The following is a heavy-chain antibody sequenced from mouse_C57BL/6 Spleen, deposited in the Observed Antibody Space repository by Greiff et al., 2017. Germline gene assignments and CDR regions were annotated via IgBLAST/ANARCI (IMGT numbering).Heavy chain of an antibody. Sequence: VQLQQPGAELVKPGASVKMSCKASGYTFTSYWITWVKQRPGQGLEWIGDIYPGSGSTNYNEKFKGKATLTVDTSSSTAYMQLSSLTSEDSAVYYCARYYYGNYGVNYWGQGTTLTVSS. CDR1: GYTFTSYW. V-gene: IGHV1-55*01. CDR3: ARYYYGNYGVNY. D-gene: IGHD2-1*01. CDR2: IYPGSGST. J-gene: IGHJ2*01.